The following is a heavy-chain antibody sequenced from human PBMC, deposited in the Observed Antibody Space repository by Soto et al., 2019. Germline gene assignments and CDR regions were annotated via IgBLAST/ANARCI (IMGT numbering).Heavy chain of an antibody. CDR1: GLTFSSYA. CDR3: GRDGGRLARLYYYYYGMDV. J-gene: IGHJ6*02. V-gene: IGHV3-30-3*01. CDR2: ISYDGSNK. D-gene: IGHD3-16*01. Sequence: GGSLRLSGAASGLTFSSYAMHWVRQAPGKGLEWVAVISYDGSNKYYADAVKGRFTISRDNSKNTLYLQMNRLRAEDTAVYYCGRDGGRLARLYYYYYGMDVWGQGTTVMVSS.